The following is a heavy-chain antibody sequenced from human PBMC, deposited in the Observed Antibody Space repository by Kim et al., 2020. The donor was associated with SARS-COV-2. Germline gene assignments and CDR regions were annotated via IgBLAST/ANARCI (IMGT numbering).Heavy chain of an antibody. Sequence: GGSLRLSCAASGFTFSSYGMHWVRQAPGKGLEWVAVISYDGSNKYYADSVKGRFTISRDNSKNTLYLQMNSLRAEDTAVYYCAKDFSDPEATNYYYYGMDVWGQGTTVTVSS. CDR1: GFTFSSYG. D-gene: IGHD2-21*02. J-gene: IGHJ6*02. V-gene: IGHV3-30*18. CDR3: AKDFSDPEATNYYYYGMDV. CDR2: ISYDGSNK.